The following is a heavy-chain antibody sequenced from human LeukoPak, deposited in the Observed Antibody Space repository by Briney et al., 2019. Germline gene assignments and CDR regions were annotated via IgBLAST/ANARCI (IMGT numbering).Heavy chain of an antibody. Sequence: ASVKVSCKASGYTFTNSGINWVRQAPGQGLEWLGWISENNGDTKYGQNFQGRVTLTTDTSTSTAYMELRSLRSDDTAVYYCARDAVGGVTLRGAFYYWFDPWGQGALVSVSS. CDR1: GYTFTNSG. J-gene: IGHJ5*02. CDR2: ISENNGDT. CDR3: ARDAVGGVTLRGAFYYWFDP. V-gene: IGHV1-18*01. D-gene: IGHD3-16*01.